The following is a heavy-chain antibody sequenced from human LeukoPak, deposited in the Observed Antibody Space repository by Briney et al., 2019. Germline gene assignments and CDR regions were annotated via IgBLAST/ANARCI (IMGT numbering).Heavy chain of an antibody. Sequence: GASVKVSCKASGGTFSSYAISWVRQAPGQGLEWMGGIIPIFGTANYAQKFQGRVTITADESTSTAYMELSSLRSEDTAVYYCARDRGVYDYVWGSYHRFDPWGQGTLVTVSS. CDR1: GGTFSSYA. CDR2: IIPIFGTA. CDR3: ARDRGVYDYVWGSYHRFDP. J-gene: IGHJ5*02. V-gene: IGHV1-69*13. D-gene: IGHD3-16*02.